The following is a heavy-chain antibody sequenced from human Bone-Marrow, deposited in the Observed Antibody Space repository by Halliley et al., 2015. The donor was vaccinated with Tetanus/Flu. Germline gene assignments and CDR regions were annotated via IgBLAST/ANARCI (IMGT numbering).Heavy chain of an antibody. CDR2: LHSAGNT. D-gene: IGHD1-26*01. CDR3: ARDLGWQQVAH. Sequence: KGLVWVSVLHSAGNTFYAGSVKGRFTISRDNSENTLYLQMNRLRGEDTAVYYCARDLGWQQVAHWGQGSLVTVSS. V-gene: IGHV3-53*01. J-gene: IGHJ4*02.